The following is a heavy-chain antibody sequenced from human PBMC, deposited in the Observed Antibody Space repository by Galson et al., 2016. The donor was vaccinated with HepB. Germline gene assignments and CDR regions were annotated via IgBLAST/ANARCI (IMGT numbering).Heavy chain of an antibody. CDR1: GFTFSTYN. J-gene: IGHJ6*02. V-gene: IGHV3-21*06. CDR2: ISRGSGYI. Sequence: SLRLSCAASGFTFSTYNMNWVRQAPGKGLEWVSSISRGSGYIYYADSLKGRFTISRDNAKNSLYLQMTSLSAEDTAVYYCVRRDYYYYGTDVWGQGTTVFVSS. CDR3: VRRDYYYYGTDV.